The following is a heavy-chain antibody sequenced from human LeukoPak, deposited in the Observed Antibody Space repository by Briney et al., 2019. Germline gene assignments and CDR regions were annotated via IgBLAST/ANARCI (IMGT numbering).Heavy chain of an antibody. Sequence: SQTLSLTCTVSGGSISSGGYYWSWIRQHPGKGLEWIGYIYYSGSTYYNPSLKSRVTISVDTSKNQFSLKLSSVTAADTAVYYCAQQPQWLDNAFDIWAKGQWSPSLQ. V-gene: IGHV4-31*03. CDR1: GGSISSGGYY. D-gene: IGHD6-19*01. J-gene: IGHJ3*02. CDR3: AQQPQWLDNAFDI. CDR2: IYYSGST.